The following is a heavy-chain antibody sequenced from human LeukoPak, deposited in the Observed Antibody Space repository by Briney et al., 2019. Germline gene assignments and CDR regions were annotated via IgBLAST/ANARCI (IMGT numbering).Heavy chain of an antibody. J-gene: IGHJ4*02. CDR1: GFSFSSYS. D-gene: IGHD5-12*01. CDR3: AREGHSGYDY. CDR2: ISSGDTYI. Sequence: GGALRLSCAASGFSFSSYSMNWVRQAPGKGVEWVSSISSGDTYIYYTDSVKGRFTISRDTAKNSLYLQMNSLRVDDTAVYYCAREGHSGYDYWGQGTLVTVSS. V-gene: IGHV3-21*01.